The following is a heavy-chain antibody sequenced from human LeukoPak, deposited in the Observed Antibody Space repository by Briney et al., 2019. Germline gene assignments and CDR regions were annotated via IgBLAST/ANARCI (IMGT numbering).Heavy chain of an antibody. CDR1: GGSISSGDYY. V-gene: IGHV3-23*01. Sequence: ETLSLTCTVSGGSISSGDYYWSWIRQAPGKGLEWVSTITTSDGSTYYADSVKGRFTVSRDNSKNTLFLQMNSLRAEDTAVYYCAKDGGLWVSAHWGDSWGRGTLVTVSS. CDR3: AKDGGLWVSAHWGDS. J-gene: IGHJ4*02. D-gene: IGHD7-27*01. CDR2: ITTSDGST.